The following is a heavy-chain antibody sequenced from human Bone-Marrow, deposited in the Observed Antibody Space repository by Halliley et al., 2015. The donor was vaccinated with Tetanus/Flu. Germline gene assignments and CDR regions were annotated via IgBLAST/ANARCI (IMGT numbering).Heavy chain of an antibody. V-gene: IGHV4-39*07. CDR1: GGSISSGGYS. D-gene: IGHD3-3*01. Sequence: TLSLTCTVSGGSISSGGYSWAWIRQPPGKGLEWIGSIYYSGSTYYNPSLNSRVTISVDTSTNQFSLKLNSMTAADTAVYYCARDWRGYYGMDVWGPGNTVPLS. J-gene: IGHJ6*01. CDR2: IYYSGST. CDR3: ARDWRGYYGMDV.